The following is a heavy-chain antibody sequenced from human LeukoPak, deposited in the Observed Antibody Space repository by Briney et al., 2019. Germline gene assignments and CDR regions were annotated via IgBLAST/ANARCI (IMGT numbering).Heavy chain of an antibody. Sequence: ASVKVSCKASGYTFTGYYMHWVRQAPGQGLEWMGWINPNSGGTNYAQKFQGRVTMTRDTSISTAYMELSSLRSEDTAVYYCAREVRNDFWSGYYTGRGNWFDPWGQGTLVTVSS. CDR3: AREVRNDFWSGYYTGRGNWFDP. D-gene: IGHD3-3*01. CDR1: GYTFTGYY. J-gene: IGHJ5*02. V-gene: IGHV1-2*02. CDR2: INPNSGGT.